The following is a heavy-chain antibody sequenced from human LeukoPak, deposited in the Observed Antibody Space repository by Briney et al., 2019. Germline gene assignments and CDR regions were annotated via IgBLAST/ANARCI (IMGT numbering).Heavy chain of an antibody. CDR2: INPNSGGT. Sequence: ASVKVSCKASGYTFTSYDINWVRLATGQGHEWMGRINPNSGGTNYAQKFQGRVTMTRDTSISTAYMELSRLRSDDTAVYYCARDLRRDCSGGSCYIRDYWGQGTLVTVSS. CDR1: GYTFTSYD. D-gene: IGHD2-15*01. J-gene: IGHJ4*02. CDR3: ARDLRRDCSGGSCYIRDY. V-gene: IGHV1-2*06.